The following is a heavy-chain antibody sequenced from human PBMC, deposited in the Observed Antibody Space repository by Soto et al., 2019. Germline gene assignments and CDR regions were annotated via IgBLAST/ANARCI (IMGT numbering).Heavy chain of an antibody. D-gene: IGHD3-10*01. CDR2: ISGGGVST. Sequence: EVQLLESGGGLVEPGGSLRLSCAASGFTFSNYAMSWVRQAPGKGLEWVSSISGGGVSTYYADSVKGRFTISRDNSKNALYLQVNSLRVEDTALYYCARVPSGSGPIYWGQGTLVTVSS. CDR1: GFTFSNYA. J-gene: IGHJ4*02. V-gene: IGHV3-23*01. CDR3: ARVPSGSGPIY.